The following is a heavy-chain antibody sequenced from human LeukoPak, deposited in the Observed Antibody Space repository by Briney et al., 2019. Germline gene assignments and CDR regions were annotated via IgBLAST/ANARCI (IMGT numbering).Heavy chain of an antibody. D-gene: IGHD5-12*01. J-gene: IGHJ6*03. CDR2: ISYDGTYK. V-gene: IGHV3-30*04. CDR1: GFSFSSYT. CDR3: ARDSATILGFDYMDV. Sequence: PGTSLRLSCAASGFSFSSYTLHWLRQVPGTGQEWVAVISYDGTYKYYADSVKGRFTISRDNSKNTLYLQMNSLRAEDTAVYYCARDSATILGFDYMDVWGKGTTVTVSS.